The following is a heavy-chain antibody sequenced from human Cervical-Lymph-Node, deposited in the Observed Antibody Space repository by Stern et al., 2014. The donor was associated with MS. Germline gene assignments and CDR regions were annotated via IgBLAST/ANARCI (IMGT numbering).Heavy chain of an antibody. V-gene: IGHV3-11*01. Sequence: QVQLVESGGGLVQPGGSLRLSCAASGFTFSDYYMTWIRQAPGRGLEWISYLRSHGTNTYYVDSVKGRFTISSDNAKNLLYLQMNSLRAEDAAVYYCARCHVPRKAFAMDVWGQGTTVSVSS. D-gene: IGHD3-10*02. CDR3: ARCHVPRKAFAMDV. CDR1: GFTFSDYY. J-gene: IGHJ6*02. CDR2: LRSHGTNT.